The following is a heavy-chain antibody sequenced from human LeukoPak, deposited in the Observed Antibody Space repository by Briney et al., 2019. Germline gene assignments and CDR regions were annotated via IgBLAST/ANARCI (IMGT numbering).Heavy chain of an antibody. CDR2: IYYSGST. D-gene: IGHD5-12*01. V-gene: IGHV4-39*07. Sequence: SETLSLTCTVSGGSISSSSYYWGWIRQPPGKGLEWIGSIYYSGSTYYNPSLKSRVTISVDTSKNQFSLKLSSVTAADTAVYYCARGGYKGYWGQGTLVTVSS. CDR1: GGSISSSSYY. CDR3: ARGGYKGY. J-gene: IGHJ4*02.